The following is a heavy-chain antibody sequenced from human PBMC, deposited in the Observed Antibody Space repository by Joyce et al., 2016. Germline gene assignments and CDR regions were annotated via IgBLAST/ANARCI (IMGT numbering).Heavy chain of an antibody. Sequence: QVLLVQSGDEVKKPGASVKVSCKVSGYTVVDYYLHWVRQAPGQGLEWGGWFNPDTGVTDYAPKFQGRVTMTGDTATSTAYMELIRLRSDDTAVYYCARDITAILSGMDVWGQGTTVIVSS. V-gene: IGHV1-2*02. J-gene: IGHJ6*02. CDR2: FNPDTGVT. CDR1: GYTVVDYY. CDR3: ARDITAILSGMDV. D-gene: IGHD3-3*01.